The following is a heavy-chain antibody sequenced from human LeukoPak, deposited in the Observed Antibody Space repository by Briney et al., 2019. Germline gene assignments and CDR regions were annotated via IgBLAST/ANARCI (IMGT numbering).Heavy chain of an antibody. CDR1: GYTFTGYY. J-gene: IGHJ5*02. Sequence: ASVKVSCKASGYTFTGYYMHWVRQAPGQGLEWMGWINPDSGGTNYAQKFQGRVTMTRDTSISTAYMELSRLRSDDTAVYYCAREIRHDYGDYVVHNWFDPWGQGTLVTVSS. CDR2: INPDSGGT. CDR3: AREIRHDYGDYVVHNWFDP. D-gene: IGHD4-17*01. V-gene: IGHV1-2*02.